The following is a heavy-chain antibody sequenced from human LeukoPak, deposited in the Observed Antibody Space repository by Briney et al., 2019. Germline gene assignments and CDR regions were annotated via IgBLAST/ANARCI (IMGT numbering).Heavy chain of an antibody. Sequence: PGRSLRLSCAASGFTFDDYAMHWVRHAPGKGLEWVSGISWNSGNKAYADSVKGRFTISRDNAKNSLYLQMNSLRAEDTALYYCAKTKGGWQPFDYWGQGTLVTVSS. CDR2: ISWNSGNK. CDR1: GFTFDDYA. V-gene: IGHV3-9*01. J-gene: IGHJ4*02. D-gene: IGHD6-19*01. CDR3: AKTKGGWQPFDY.